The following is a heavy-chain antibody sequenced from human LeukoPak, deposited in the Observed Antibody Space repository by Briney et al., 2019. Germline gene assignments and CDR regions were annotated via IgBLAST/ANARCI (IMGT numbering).Heavy chain of an antibody. CDR1: GYTFTGYY. CDR3: ARIALHSDYYGSGSYSPNDY. V-gene: IGHV1-2*02. CDR2: INPNSGGT. D-gene: IGHD3-10*01. J-gene: IGHJ4*02. Sequence: GASVKVSCKASGYTFTGYYMHWVRQAPGQGLEWMGWINPNSGGTNYAQKFQGRVTMTRDTSISTAYMELSRLRSDDTAVYYCARIALHSDYYGSGSYSPNDYWGQGTLVTVSS.